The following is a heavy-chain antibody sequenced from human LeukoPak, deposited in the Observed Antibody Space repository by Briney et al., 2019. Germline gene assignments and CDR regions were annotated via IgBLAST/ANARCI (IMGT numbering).Heavy chain of an antibody. CDR1: RFTFSSYW. Sequence: GGSLRLSCAASRFTFSSYWMHWVRQAPGKGLVWVSRINSDGSSTSYADPVKGRFTISRDNAKNTLYLQMNSLRAEDTAVYYCAKVPRRDLTLWFGELFYFDYWGQGTLVTVSS. V-gene: IGHV3-74*01. CDR2: INSDGSST. CDR3: AKVPRRDLTLWFGELFYFDY. D-gene: IGHD3-10*01. J-gene: IGHJ4*02.